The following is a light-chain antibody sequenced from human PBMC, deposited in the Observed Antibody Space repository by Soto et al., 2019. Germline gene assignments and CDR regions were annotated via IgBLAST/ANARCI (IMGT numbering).Light chain of an antibody. CDR2: AAS. CDR1: QSVSDR. J-gene: IGKJ5*01. Sequence: EIVITQSPDTLSVSPGERATLSCRASQSVSDRVVWYQQKSGQAPSLLIYAASTREAGVPARFSGSGSGTEFTRTISSLQSEDFEVDYCQQYNNWTITFGQGTRLEIK. CDR3: QQYNNWTIT. V-gene: IGKV3-15*01.